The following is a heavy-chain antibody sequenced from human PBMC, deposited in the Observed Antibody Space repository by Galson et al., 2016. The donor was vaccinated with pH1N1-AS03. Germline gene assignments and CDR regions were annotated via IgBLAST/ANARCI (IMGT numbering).Heavy chain of an antibody. J-gene: IGHJ6*02. CDR3: ARFRSSWTFYYGLDV. V-gene: IGHV4-59*01. Sequence: LSLTCTVSGGSISSYYWTWLRQPPGKGLEWIGHIYYSGGTNYNTSLKSRVTISVDKSKNQFSLKLSSLTAADTAVYYCARFRSSWTFYYGLDVWGQGTTVTVSS. CDR1: GGSISSYY. D-gene: IGHD6-13*01. CDR2: IYYSGGT.